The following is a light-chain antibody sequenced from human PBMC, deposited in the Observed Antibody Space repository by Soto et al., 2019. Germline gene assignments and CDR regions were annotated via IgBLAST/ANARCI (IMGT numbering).Light chain of an antibody. CDR2: DAS. Sequence: DIQMTQSPSSLSASVGDRVTITCQASQDISNYLNWYQQKPGKAPKLLIYDASNLETGVPSRFSGSGSGTVFTFTISSLQPEDIETYYCQQYDNLPPALTFGGGTKVEIK. CDR1: QDISNY. J-gene: IGKJ4*01. V-gene: IGKV1-33*01. CDR3: QQYDNLPPALT.